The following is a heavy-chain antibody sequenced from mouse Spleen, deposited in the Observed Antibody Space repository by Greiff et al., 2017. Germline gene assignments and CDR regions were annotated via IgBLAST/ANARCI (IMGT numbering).Heavy chain of an antibody. J-gene: IGHJ3*01. Sequence: EVKLMESGPGLVKPSQSLSLTCTVTGYSITSDYAWNWIRQFPGNKLEWMGYISYSGSTGYNPSLKSRISITRDTSKNQFFLQLNSVTTEDTATYYCARGDGNFAWFAYWGQGTLVTVSA. D-gene: IGHD2-1*01. CDR1: GYSITSDYA. V-gene: IGHV3-2*02. CDR2: ISYSGST. CDR3: ARGDGNFAWFAY.